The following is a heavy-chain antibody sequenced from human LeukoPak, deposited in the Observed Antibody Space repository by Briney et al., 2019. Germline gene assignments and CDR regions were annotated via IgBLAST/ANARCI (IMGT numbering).Heavy chain of an antibody. CDR1: GYTFKTYS. Sequence: ASVKVSCKAPGYTFKTYSFTWVRQAPGQGLEWMGRISAYNGDTNYAQKFRGRVALTADTLTRTGYMEMTGLRSDDTALYYCAFRGVIPNYFDYWGQGSLVTVSS. CDR3: AFRGVIPNYFDY. J-gene: IGHJ4*02. CDR2: ISAYNGDT. V-gene: IGHV1-18*01. D-gene: IGHD3-10*01.